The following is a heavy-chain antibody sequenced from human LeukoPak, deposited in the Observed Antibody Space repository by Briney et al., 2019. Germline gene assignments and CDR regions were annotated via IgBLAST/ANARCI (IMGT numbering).Heavy chain of an antibody. V-gene: IGHV3-21*01. CDR2: ISSSSSYI. CDR3: ARDRWETEMATTYPLPFDY. CDR1: GFTFSSYS. D-gene: IGHD5-24*01. J-gene: IGHJ4*02. Sequence: PAGSLRLSCAASGFTFSSYSMNRVRQAPGKGLEWVSSISSSSSYIYYADSVKGRFTISRDNAKNSLYLQMNSLRAEDTAVYYCARDRWETEMATTYPLPFDYWGQGTLVTVSS.